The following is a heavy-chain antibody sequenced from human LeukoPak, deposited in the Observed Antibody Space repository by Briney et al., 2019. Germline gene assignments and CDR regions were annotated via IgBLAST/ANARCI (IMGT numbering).Heavy chain of an antibody. CDR2: TYYRSKLYN. V-gene: IGHV6-1*01. CDR3: ARGWASPMIVVVINYPEGAFDI. Sequence: SQTLSLTCALSGDSVSSNSAAWNWIRQSPSRGLEWLGRTYYRSKLYNDYAVSVKSLITINPDTSKNQFSLQLNSVTPEDTAVYYCARGWASPMIVVVINYPEGAFDIWGQGTMVTVSS. D-gene: IGHD3-22*01. CDR1: GDSVSSNSAA. J-gene: IGHJ3*02.